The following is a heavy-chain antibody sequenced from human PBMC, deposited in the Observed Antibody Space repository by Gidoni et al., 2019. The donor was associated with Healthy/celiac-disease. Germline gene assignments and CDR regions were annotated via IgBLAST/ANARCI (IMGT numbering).Heavy chain of an antibody. CDR2: ISWNSGSI. Sequence: EVQLVESGGGLVQPGRSLRLSCAASGFTFDDYAMHWVRQAPGKGLEWVSGISWNSGSIGYADSVKGRFTISRDNAKNSLYLQMNSLRAEDTALYYCAKDWGYLSSWTPYYFDYWGQGTLVTVSS. J-gene: IGHJ4*02. D-gene: IGHD6-13*01. CDR1: GFTFDDYA. CDR3: AKDWGYLSSWTPYYFDY. V-gene: IGHV3-9*01.